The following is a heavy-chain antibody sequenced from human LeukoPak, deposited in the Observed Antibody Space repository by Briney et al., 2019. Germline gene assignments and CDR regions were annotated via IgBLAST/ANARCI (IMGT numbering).Heavy chain of an antibody. J-gene: IGHJ4*02. CDR1: GGSFGGYY. CDR3: ARGGRRSIAARPRFDY. D-gene: IGHD6-6*01. Sequence: SETLSLTCAVYGGSFGGYYWSWIRQPPGKGLEWIGEINHSGSTNYNPSLKSRVTISVDTSKNQFSLKLSSVTAADTAVYYCARGGRRSIAARPRFDYWGQGTLVTVSS. CDR2: INHSGST. V-gene: IGHV4-34*01.